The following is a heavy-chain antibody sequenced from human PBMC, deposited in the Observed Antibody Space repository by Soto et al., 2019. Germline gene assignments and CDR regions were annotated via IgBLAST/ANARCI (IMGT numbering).Heavy chain of an antibody. V-gene: IGHV4-38-2*02. CDR3: ARDRDGYNYAFDI. J-gene: IGHJ3*02. CDR1: GYSISSGHY. CDR2: IYHSGST. D-gene: IGHD5-12*01. Sequence: SETLSLTCAVSGYSISSGHYWAWIRQPTGKGLEWLGSIYHSGSTYQKPSLKSRVTISVDTSKNKFSLNLSSLTAADTAVYYCARDRDGYNYAFDIWGHGTVVTVSS.